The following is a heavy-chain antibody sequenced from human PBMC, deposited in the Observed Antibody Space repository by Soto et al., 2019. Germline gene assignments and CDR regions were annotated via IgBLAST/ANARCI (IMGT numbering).Heavy chain of an antibody. Sequence: GASVKVSCKASRDTFTGYYMHWVRQAPGQGLEWMGWINPNSGGTNYAQKFQGWVTMTRDTSISTAYMELSRLRSDDTAVYYCARGGWGAPTPIWFDPWGQGTLVTVSS. CDR1: RDTFTGYY. V-gene: IGHV1-2*04. CDR3: ARGGWGAPTPIWFDP. CDR2: INPNSGGT. D-gene: IGHD2-15*01. J-gene: IGHJ5*02.